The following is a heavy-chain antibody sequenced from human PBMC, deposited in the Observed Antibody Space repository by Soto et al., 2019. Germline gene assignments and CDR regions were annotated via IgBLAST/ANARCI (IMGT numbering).Heavy chain of an antibody. V-gene: IGHV4-39*02. J-gene: IGHJ4*02. D-gene: IGHD2-15*01. CDR2: IYYSGNT. CDR3: AREGGRYCTGGSCQVDY. CDR1: GGSIGSSSYY. Sequence: QLQLQESGPGLVKPSETQSLTCTVSGGSIGSSSYYWGWIRQPPGKGLEWIGSIYYSGNTYYTPSLKSRVTISVDTSKNQFSLKLSSVTAADTAVYYCAREGGRYCTGGSCQVDYWGQGTLVTVSS.